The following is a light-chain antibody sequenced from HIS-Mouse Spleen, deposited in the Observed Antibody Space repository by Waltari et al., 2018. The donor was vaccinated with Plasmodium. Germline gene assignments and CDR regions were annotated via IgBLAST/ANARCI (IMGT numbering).Light chain of an antibody. Sequence: SYELTQPPSVSVSPGQTASIPCSGDKLGDKYACWYPQKPGQFPVLVIYQDSKRPSGIPERFAGSNSGNTATLTISGTQAMDEADYYCQAWDSSTVVFGGGTKLTVL. CDR1: KLGDKY. CDR3: QAWDSSTVV. V-gene: IGLV3-1*01. J-gene: IGLJ2*01. CDR2: QDS.